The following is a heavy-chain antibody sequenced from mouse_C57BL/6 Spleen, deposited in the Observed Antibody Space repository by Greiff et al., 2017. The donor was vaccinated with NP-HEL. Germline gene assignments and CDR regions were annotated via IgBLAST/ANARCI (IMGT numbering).Heavy chain of an antibody. CDR1: GYTFTSYW. J-gene: IGHJ3*01. CDR2: IYPSDSET. D-gene: IGHD2-4*01. CDR3: ARSRTYDSWFAY. V-gene: IGHV1-61*01. Sequence: QVQLKESGAELVRPGSSVKLSCKASGYTFTSYWMDWVKQRPGQGLEWIGNIYPSDSETHYNQKFKDKATLTVDKSSSTAYMQLSSLTSEDSAVYYCARSRTYDSWFAYWGQGTLVTVSA.